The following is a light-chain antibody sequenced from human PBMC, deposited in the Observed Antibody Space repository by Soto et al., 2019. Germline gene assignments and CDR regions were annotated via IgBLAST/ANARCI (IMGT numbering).Light chain of an antibody. CDR3: ISYTSSSTLGV. J-gene: IGLJ2*01. Sequence: QSALTQPASVYGSPGQSITISCTGTSSDVGGYNYVSWYQQHPGKAPKLMIYDVSNRPSGVSNRFSGSKSGNTASLTISGLQAEDEADYYCISYTSSSTLGVFGGGTKLTVL. CDR1: SSDVGGYNY. CDR2: DVS. V-gene: IGLV2-14*01.